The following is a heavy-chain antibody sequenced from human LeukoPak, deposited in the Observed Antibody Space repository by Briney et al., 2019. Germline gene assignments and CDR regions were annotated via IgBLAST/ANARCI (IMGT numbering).Heavy chain of an antibody. V-gene: IGHV3-7*01. CDR2: IKQDGSEK. D-gene: IGHD4-17*01. CDR3: AREEYGDHMW. CDR1: RFTFSSYW. Sequence: GGSLRLSCAASRFTFSSYWMSWVRQAPGKGLEWVANIKQDGSEKYYGDSVKGRFTISRDNARNSLYLQMNSLRAEDTAVYYCAREEYGDHMWWGQGTLVTVSS. J-gene: IGHJ4*02.